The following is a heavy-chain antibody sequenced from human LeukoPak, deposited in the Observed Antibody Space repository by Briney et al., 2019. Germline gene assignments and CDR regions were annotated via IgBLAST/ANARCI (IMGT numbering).Heavy chain of an antibody. CDR2: IKQDGNEK. CDR1: GFTFSSYW. Sequence: GGSLRLSCAASGFTFSSYWMSWVRQAPGKGPEWVANIKQDGNEKYYVVSVRGRFTISRDNAKNSLYLQMNSLRAEDTAVYYCARDEDGDYYYWGQGTLVTVSS. J-gene: IGHJ4*02. D-gene: IGHD4-17*01. V-gene: IGHV3-7*01. CDR3: ARDEDGDYYY.